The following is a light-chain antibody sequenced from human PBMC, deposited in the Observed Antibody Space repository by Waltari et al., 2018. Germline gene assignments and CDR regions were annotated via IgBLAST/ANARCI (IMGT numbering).Light chain of an antibody. V-gene: IGKV3-20*01. J-gene: IGKJ1*01. CDR3: QHYLRLPVT. Sequence: EIVLPQSQGTLSLSPGESATLSCRTSQSVTRALAWYQQKPGQAPRLLIYGASNRATGIPDRFSGSGSGTDFSLTISSLEPEDFAVYYCQHYLRLPVTFGQGTKVEVK. CDR1: QSVTRA. CDR2: GAS.